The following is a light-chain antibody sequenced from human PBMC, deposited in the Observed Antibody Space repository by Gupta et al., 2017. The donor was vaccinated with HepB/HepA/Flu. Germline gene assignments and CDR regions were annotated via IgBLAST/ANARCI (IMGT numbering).Light chain of an antibody. J-gene: IGKJ3*01. Sequence: DIQMTQSPSSLSASVGDRVTITCRASQSISSYLNWYQQKPGKAPKLLIYAAPSLQSGVPSRFSGSGSGTDFTLTISSLQPEDFATYYCQQSYSTPGVTFGPGTKVDIK. CDR2: AAP. CDR3: QQSYSTPGVT. V-gene: IGKV1-39*01. CDR1: QSISSY.